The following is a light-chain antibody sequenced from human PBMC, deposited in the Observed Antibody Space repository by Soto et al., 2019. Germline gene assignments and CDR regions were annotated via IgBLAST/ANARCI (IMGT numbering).Light chain of an antibody. J-gene: IGKJ1*01. V-gene: IGKV3-20*01. CDR1: QSISSNF. CDR3: QQCDRSPWT. Sequence: EIVLTQSPGTLSLSPGEGATLSCRASQSISSNFLAWYQQKRGQAPRLLIHGASNRATGIPDRFSGSGSGTDFTLTISSLEPEDFAVYYCQQCDRSPWTFGQGTKVDIK. CDR2: GAS.